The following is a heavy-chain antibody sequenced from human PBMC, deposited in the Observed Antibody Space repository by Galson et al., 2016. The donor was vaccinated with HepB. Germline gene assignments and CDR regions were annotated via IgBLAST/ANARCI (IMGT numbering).Heavy chain of an antibody. CDR1: GYTFTTSG. J-gene: IGHJ4*02. V-gene: IGHV1-18*01. CDR3: ARDVQYRFDS. Sequence: SVKVSCKASGYTFTTSGISWVRQAPGQGLEWMGWISTCSGNTKYAQKFQGGLTLTTDSSTTTAYMELRSLRFDDTALHYCARDVQYRFDSWGQGTLVTVSS. D-gene: IGHD2/OR15-2a*01. CDR2: ISTCSGNT.